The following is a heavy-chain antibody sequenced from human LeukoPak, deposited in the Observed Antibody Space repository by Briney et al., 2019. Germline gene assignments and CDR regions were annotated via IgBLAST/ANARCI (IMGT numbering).Heavy chain of an antibody. J-gene: IGHJ4*02. Sequence: GGSLRLSCAASGFTFTSYGMHWVRQAPGKGLEWVAVISYDRRNKYYADSVKGRFTMSRDNSKNTLYLQLNSLGAEDTAVYFCAKDYGRYSGYDFFPDYWGQGTLVTVSS. CDR3: AKDYGRYSGYDFFPDY. D-gene: IGHD5-12*01. V-gene: IGHV3-30*18. CDR1: GFTFTSYG. CDR2: ISYDRRNK.